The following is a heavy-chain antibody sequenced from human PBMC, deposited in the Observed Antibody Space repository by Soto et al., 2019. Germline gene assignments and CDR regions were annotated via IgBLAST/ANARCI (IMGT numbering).Heavy chain of an antibody. CDR1: GYTFTGYY. D-gene: IGHD5-12*01. CDR2: INPNSGDT. V-gene: IGHV1-2*02. Sequence: QVQLVQSGTEVKRPGDSVKVSCKASGYTFTGYYVHWVRQAPGQGLERMGWINPNSGDTYLAQRFQGRVTMNRDTFIGTAYMELRGLTSEDRAEYYCAKGGALVAACTRVYLYAAMDVGGQETTVTVS. J-gene: IGHJ6*02. CDR3: AKGGALVAACTRVYLYAAMDV.